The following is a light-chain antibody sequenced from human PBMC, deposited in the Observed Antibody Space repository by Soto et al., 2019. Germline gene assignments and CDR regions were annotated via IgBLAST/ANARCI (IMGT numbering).Light chain of an antibody. CDR2: DVT. Sequence: QSVLTQPGSVSGSPGQSITISCTGTSSDIGAYNYVSWYQQHPGKAPKLVIFDVTNRPSGVSTRFSGSKSGNTASLTISGLQAEDEADYYCCSFTSGNTAYVFGTGTKGTV. J-gene: IGLJ1*01. V-gene: IGLV2-14*01. CDR1: SSDIGAYNY. CDR3: CSFTSGNTAYV.